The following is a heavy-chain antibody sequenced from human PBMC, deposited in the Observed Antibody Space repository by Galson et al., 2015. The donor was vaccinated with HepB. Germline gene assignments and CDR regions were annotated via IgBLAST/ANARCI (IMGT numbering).Heavy chain of an antibody. D-gene: IGHD4-23*01. J-gene: IGHJ4*02. CDR3: ARPSFYGGIDY. CDR2: ISSSSTI. Sequence: SLRLSCAASGFTFSGYSMNWVRQAPGKGLEWVSYISSSSTIYYADSVKGRFTISRDNAKNSLYLQMNSLRDEDTAVYYCARPSFYGGIDYWGQGTLVTVSS. V-gene: IGHV3-48*02. CDR1: GFTFSGYS.